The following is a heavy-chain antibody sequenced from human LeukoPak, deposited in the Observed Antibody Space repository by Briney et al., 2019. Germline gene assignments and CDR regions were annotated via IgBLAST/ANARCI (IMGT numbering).Heavy chain of an antibody. V-gene: IGHV1-69*13. Sequence: GPSVKVSCKASGGSFSSYSMNWVRQAPGQGLEWMGGIIPMFGATNYAQKFQGRVTITADESTSTAYMELSSLTYEDTAVYYCARGGPPSSSLIRQFDPWGQGTLVTVSS. CDR3: ARGGPPSSSLIRQFDP. J-gene: IGHJ5*02. D-gene: IGHD6-13*01. CDR2: IIPMFGAT. CDR1: GGSFSSYS.